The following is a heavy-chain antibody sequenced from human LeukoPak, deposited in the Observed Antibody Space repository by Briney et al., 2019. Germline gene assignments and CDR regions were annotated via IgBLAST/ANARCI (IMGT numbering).Heavy chain of an antibody. CDR2: ISSGSLTI. J-gene: IGHJ4*02. V-gene: IGHV3-48*01. CDR1: GFTFSSYS. D-gene: IGHD1-20*01. Sequence: PGGSLRLSCAASGFTFSSYSMNWVRQAPGKGLEWVSYISSGSLTIYYADSVKGRFTISRDNAKNSLYLHMNSLRAEDTAVYYCEREAITGHREFDYWGQGTLVTVSS. CDR3: EREAITGHREFDY.